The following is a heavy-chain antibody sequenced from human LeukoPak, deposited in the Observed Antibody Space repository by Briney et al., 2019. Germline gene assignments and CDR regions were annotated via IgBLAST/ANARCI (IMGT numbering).Heavy chain of an antibody. J-gene: IGHJ4*02. CDR1: GFTFSSYA. CDR3: ARDPVDTVDYYFGY. D-gene: IGHD5-18*01. CDR2: ISGSGGST. V-gene: IGHV3-23*01. Sequence: GGSLRLSCAASGFTFSSYAMSWVRQAPGKGLEWVSAISGSGGSTYYADSVKGRFTISRDNSKNTLYLQMNSLRAEDTAVYYCARDPVDTVDYYFGYWGQGTLVTVSS.